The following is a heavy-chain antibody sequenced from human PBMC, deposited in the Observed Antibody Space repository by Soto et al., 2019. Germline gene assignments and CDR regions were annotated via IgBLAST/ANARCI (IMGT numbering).Heavy chain of an antibody. V-gene: IGHV1-3*01. J-gene: IGHJ2*01. CDR3: ARSGYSSGWYHWYFDF. D-gene: IGHD6-19*01. CDR1: GYTFSNYG. Sequence: ASVKVSCKASGYTFSNYGIHWVRQAPGQRLEWMGWINAGNGNTKYSEKFQGRVTITRDTSASTAYMELSSLRSEDTAVYYCARSGYSSGWYHWYFDFWGRGTLVTVSS. CDR2: INAGNGNT.